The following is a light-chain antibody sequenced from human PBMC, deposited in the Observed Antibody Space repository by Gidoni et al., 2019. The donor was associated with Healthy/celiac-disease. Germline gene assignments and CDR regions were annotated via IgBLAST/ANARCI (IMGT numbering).Light chain of an antibody. CDR3: QQRSNWPPEYT. CDR2: DAS. CDR1: QSVSSY. V-gene: IGKV3-11*01. Sequence: EIVLTQSPATLSLSPGERANLSCSASQSVSSYVAWYQQKPGQAPRLLIYDASNRATGISARFSGSGSVTDFTLTISSLEPEDFAVYYCQQRSNWPPEYTFGQGTKLEIK. J-gene: IGKJ2*01.